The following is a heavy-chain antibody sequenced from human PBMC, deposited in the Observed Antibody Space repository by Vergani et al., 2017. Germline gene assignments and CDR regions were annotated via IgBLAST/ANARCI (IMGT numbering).Heavy chain of an antibody. V-gene: IGHV4-38-2*01. CDR3: ARRSGIVYDIFSGTQYFFDF. J-gene: IGHJ4*02. CDR1: GFSIDNGYY. CDR2: IYRTGRT. D-gene: IGHD3-9*01. Sequence: QVQLQESGPGLVKPPGTLSLTCAVSGFSIDNGYYWDWIRQPPGKGLEWIGSIYRTGRTHFNPSLKSRVTISVDTSNNHFSLRLNSLTAADTAVYYCARRSGIVYDIFSGTQYFFDFWGQGTLVTVSS.